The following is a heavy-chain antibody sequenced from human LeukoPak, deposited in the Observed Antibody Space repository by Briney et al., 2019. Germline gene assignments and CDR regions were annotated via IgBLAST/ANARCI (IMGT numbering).Heavy chain of an antibody. J-gene: IGHJ6*02. V-gene: IGHV1-18*01. D-gene: IGHD1-26*01. CDR1: GYTFTSYG. CDR3: ARGKVGATTSRYYYGMDV. Sequence: GASVKVSCKASGYTFTSYGISWVRQAPGQGLEWMGWISAYNGNTNYAQKLQGRVTMTTDTSTSTAYMELRSLRSDDTAVYYCARGKVGATTSRYYYGMDVWGQGTTVTVSS. CDR2: ISAYNGNT.